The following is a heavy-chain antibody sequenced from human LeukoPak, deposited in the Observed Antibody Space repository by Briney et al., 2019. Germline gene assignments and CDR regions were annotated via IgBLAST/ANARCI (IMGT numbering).Heavy chain of an antibody. CDR1: GGSISSSNW. V-gene: IGHV4-4*02. J-gene: IGHJ5*02. D-gene: IGHD3-3*01. CDR2: IYHSGST. CDR3: AEDKTYYDFWSGYQTNWFDP. Sequence: SGTLSLTCAVSGGSISSSNWWSWVRQPPGKGLEWIGEIYHSGSTNYNPSLKSRVTISVDKSKNQFSLKLSSVTAADTAVYYCAEDKTYYDFWSGYQTNWFDPWGQGTLVTVSS.